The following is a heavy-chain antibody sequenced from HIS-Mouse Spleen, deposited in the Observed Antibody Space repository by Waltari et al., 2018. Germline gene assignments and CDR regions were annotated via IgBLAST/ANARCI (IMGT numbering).Heavy chain of an antibody. CDR3: ARIAEGYTSGWYAFDY. J-gene: IGHJ4*02. V-gene: IGHV2-70*15. Sequence: QVTLRESGPALVKPTQTLTLTCTFSGFSLSTSGMCVSWIRQPPGKALEWLARIEWDDDKYYSTYLKARLPISRDTSKNQVVLTMTNMDPLDTATYYCARIAEGYTSGWYAFDYWGQGTLVTVSS. D-gene: IGHD6-19*01. CDR1: GFSLSTSGMC. CDR2: IEWDDDK.